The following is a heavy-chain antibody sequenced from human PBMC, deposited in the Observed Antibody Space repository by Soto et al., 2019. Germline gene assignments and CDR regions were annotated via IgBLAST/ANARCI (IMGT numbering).Heavy chain of an antibody. D-gene: IGHD3-10*01. CDR3: ARDPLSAGAY. J-gene: IGHJ4*02. Sequence: TSETLSLTCAVYGGSFSGYYWNWIRQPPGKGLEWIGEINHSGNTNYNPSLKSRVTLSVDTSKNQFSLKLNSVTAEDTAVYYCARDPLSAGAYWGQGTLVTVSS. CDR2: INHSGNT. CDR1: GGSFSGYY. V-gene: IGHV4-34*01.